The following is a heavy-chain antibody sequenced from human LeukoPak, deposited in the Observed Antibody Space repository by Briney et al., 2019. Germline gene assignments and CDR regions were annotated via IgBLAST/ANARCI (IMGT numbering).Heavy chain of an antibody. CDR1: GYTFTSYD. J-gene: IGHJ6*03. CDR3: ARALGGTKSPAQDYYYYMDV. D-gene: IGHD1-7*01. V-gene: IGHV1-69*13. Sequence: AASVKVSCKASGYTFTSYDINWVRQATGQGLEWMGGIIPIFGTANYAQKFQGRVTITADESTSTAYMELSSLRSEDTAVYYCARALGGTKSPAQDYYYYMDVWGKGTTVTVSS. CDR2: IIPIFGTA.